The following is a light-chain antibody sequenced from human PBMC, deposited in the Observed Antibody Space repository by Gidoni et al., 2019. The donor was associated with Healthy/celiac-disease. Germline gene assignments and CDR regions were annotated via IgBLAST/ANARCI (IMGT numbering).Light chain of an antibody. CDR1: KVGDKY. Sequence: SYELTQHPAVSVSPGQTASITCSGDKVGDKYACWYQQKPGQSPVLVIYQDSKRPSGIPERFSGSNSGNTATLTISGTQAMDEDDYYCQAWDSSTAVFGGGTKLTVL. CDR2: QDS. CDR3: QAWDSSTAV. J-gene: IGLJ2*01. V-gene: IGLV3-1*01.